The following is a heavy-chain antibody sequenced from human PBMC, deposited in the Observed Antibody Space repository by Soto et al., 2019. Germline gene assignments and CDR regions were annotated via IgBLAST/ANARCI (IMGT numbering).Heavy chain of an antibody. V-gene: IGHV4-30-2*01. CDR2: IYHSGST. D-gene: IGHD6-13*01. CDR3: ASSHAGAHITAAVH. Sequence: QLQLQESGSGLVKPSQTLSLTCAVSGGSISSGGYSWSWIRQPPGKGLEWIGYIYHSGSTYYNPSLKRRVTIXVXRXXNQFSLKLSAVPAADTAVYYCASSHAGAHITAAVHWGQGTLVTVSS. J-gene: IGHJ4*02. CDR1: GGSISSGGYS.